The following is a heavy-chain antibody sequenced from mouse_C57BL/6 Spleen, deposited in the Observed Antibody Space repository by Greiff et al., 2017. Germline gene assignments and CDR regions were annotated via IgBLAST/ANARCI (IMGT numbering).Heavy chain of an antibody. CDR1: GFTFSDYG. D-gene: IGHD1-1*01. V-gene: IGHV5-17*01. Sequence: EVNLVESGGGLVKPGGSLKLSCAASGFTFSDYGMHWVRQAPEKGLEWVAYISSGSSTIYYADTVKGRFTISRDNAKNTLFLQMTSLRSEDTAMYYCARKEGVVATGAMDYWGQGTSVTVSS. J-gene: IGHJ4*01. CDR2: ISSGSSTI. CDR3: ARKEGVVATGAMDY.